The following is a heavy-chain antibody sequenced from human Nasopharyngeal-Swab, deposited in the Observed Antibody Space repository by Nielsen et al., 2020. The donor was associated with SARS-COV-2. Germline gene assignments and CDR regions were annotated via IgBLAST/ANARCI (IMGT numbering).Heavy chain of an antibody. J-gene: IGHJ4*02. CDR3: ARDQYSYGAYQIDY. Sequence: GGSPRLSCAASGFTFSSYSMNWVRQAPGKGLEWVSYISSSSSTIYYADSVKGRFTISRDNAKNSLYLQMNSLRAEDTAVYYCARDQYSYGAYQIDYWGQGTLVTVSS. V-gene: IGHV3-48*01. CDR2: ISSSSSTI. CDR1: GFTFSSYS. D-gene: IGHD5-18*01.